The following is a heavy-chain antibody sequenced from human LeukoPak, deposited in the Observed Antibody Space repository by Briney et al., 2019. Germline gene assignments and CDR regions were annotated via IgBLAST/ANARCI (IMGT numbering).Heavy chain of an antibody. Sequence: SETLSLTFAVYGGSFSGYYWSWIRQPPGKGLEWIGEINHSGSTNYNPSLKSRVTISVDTSKNQFSLKLSSVTAADTAVYYCARGPYGGPLDYWGQGTLVTVSS. V-gene: IGHV4-34*01. CDR3: ARGPYGGPLDY. J-gene: IGHJ4*02. D-gene: IGHD4-23*01. CDR1: GGSFSGYY. CDR2: INHSGST.